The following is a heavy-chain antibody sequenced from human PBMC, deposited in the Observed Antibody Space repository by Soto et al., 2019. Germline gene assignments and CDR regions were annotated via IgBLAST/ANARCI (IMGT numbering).Heavy chain of an antibody. Sequence: SETLSHPCAVYGGSFSGYYWSWIRQPPGKGLEWIGEINHSGSTNYNPSLKIRVTISVDTSKNQFSLKLSSVTAADTAVYYCASLTATLGNWFDPWGQGTLVTVSS. CDR2: INHSGST. V-gene: IGHV4-34*01. D-gene: IGHD2-15*01. CDR1: GGSFSGYY. CDR3: ASLTATLGNWFDP. J-gene: IGHJ5*02.